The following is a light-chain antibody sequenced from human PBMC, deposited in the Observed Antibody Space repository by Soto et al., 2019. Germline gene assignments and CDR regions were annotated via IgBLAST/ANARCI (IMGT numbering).Light chain of an antibody. CDR2: AAS. V-gene: IGKV1-39*01. Sequence: DIQMTQSPSSLSASVGDRVTITCRASQSFSSYLNWYQLKPGKAPKLLIYAASSLQSGVPSRFSGSGSETDFTLTISSLQPEDFATYYCQQSYITPWTFGQGTKVE. CDR1: QSFSSY. CDR3: QQSYITPWT. J-gene: IGKJ1*01.